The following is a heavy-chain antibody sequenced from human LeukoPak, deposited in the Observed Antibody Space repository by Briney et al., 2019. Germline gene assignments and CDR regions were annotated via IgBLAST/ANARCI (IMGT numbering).Heavy chain of an antibody. CDR1: GYTFTSYG. V-gene: IGHV1-18*01. Sequence: ASVKVSCKASGYTFTSYGISWVRQAPGQGLEWMGWISAYNGNTNYAQKLQGRVTMTTDTSTSTAYMELRGLRSDDTAVYYCARDAQVGYGDYVLFDYWGQGTLVTVSS. CDR2: ISAYNGNT. J-gene: IGHJ4*02. CDR3: ARDAQVGYGDYVLFDY. D-gene: IGHD4-17*01.